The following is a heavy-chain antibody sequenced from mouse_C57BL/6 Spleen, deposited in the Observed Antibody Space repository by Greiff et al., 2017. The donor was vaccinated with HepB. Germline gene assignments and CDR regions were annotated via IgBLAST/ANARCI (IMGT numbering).Heavy chain of an antibody. CDR3: ARGDYDDAWFAY. D-gene: IGHD2-4*01. V-gene: IGHV1-69*01. Sequence: QVQLKQPGAELVMPGASVKLSCKASGYTFTSYWMHWVKQRPGQGLEWIGEIDPSDSYTNYNQKFKGKSTLTVDKSSSTAYMQLSSLTSEDSAVYYCARGDYDDAWFAYWGQGTLVTVSA. J-gene: IGHJ3*01. CDR1: GYTFTSYW. CDR2: IDPSDSYT.